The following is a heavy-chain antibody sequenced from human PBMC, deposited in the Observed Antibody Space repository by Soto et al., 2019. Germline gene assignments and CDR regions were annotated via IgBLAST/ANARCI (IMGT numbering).Heavy chain of an antibody. J-gene: IGHJ4*02. CDR2: ISANNGNT. CDR3: ARDGRYSGSYGGYYFDY. CDR1: GYTFTSYG. Sequence: QVQLVQSGAEVKKPGASVKVSCKASGYTFTSYGISWVRQAPGQGLEWMGWISANNGNTNYAQKIQGRDNMTTDTSTRTAYMEQMSLRSDDKAVYYCARDGRYSGSYGGYYFDYWGQGTLVTVSS. V-gene: IGHV1-18*01. D-gene: IGHD1-26*01.